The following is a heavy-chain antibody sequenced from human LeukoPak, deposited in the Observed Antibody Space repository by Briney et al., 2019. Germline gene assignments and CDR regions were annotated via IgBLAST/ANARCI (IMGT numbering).Heavy chain of an antibody. D-gene: IGHD3-22*01. V-gene: IGHV4-59*01. J-gene: IGHJ4*02. CDR1: GDSISPYY. Sequence: SETLSLTCTVSGDSISPYYWSWIWQPPGKGLEWIGYIHYSGSTNYNPSLQSRVTISVDTSKNQFSLKLNSVTAADTAVYYCVRLDSSGYSFEYWGQGTLVTVAS. CDR2: IHYSGST. CDR3: VRLDSSGYSFEY.